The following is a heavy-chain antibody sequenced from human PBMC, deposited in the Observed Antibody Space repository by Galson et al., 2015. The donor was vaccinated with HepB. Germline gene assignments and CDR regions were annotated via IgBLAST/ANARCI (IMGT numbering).Heavy chain of an antibody. V-gene: IGHV3-9*01. CDR3: AKDRAGPYYYMDV. CDR2: ISWNSGSI. Sequence: SLRLSCAASGFTFDDYAMHWVRQAPGKGLEWVSGISWNSGSIGYADSVKGRFTISRDNAKNSLYLQMNSLRAEDTALYYCAKDRAGPYYYMDVWGKGTTVTVSS. J-gene: IGHJ6*03. CDR1: GFTFDDYA. D-gene: IGHD3-10*01.